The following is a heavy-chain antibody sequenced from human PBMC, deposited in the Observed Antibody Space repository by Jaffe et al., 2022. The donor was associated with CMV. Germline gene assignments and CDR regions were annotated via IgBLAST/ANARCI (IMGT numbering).Heavy chain of an antibody. CDR2: IYYSGST. CDR3: ARDVGREYGSGSYDY. Sequence: QVQLQESGPGLVKPSETLSLTCTVSGGSISSYYWSWIRQPPGKGLEWIGYIYYSGSTNYNPSLKSRVTISVDTSKNQFSLKLSSVTAADTAVYYCARDVGREYGSGSYDYWGQGTLVTVSS. CDR1: GGSISSYY. V-gene: IGHV4-59*01. J-gene: IGHJ4*02. D-gene: IGHD3-10*01.